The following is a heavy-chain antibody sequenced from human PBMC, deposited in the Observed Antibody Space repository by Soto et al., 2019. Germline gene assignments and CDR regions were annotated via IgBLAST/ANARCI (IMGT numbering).Heavy chain of an antibody. CDR1: GGTLHNHA. CDR2: IISIFGPA. V-gene: IGHV1-69*01. D-gene: IGHD6-19*01. CDR3: GRGGGWTRVDN. Sequence: QVQLVQSGAEVKMPGSSVKVSCKASGGTLHNHAVTWVRQAPGQGLEWMGGIISIFGPAKYAQNFQGRVTITADESTNTAYMELTSLRSEDTAVYYCGRGGGWTRVDNWGQGTLVTVSS. J-gene: IGHJ4*02.